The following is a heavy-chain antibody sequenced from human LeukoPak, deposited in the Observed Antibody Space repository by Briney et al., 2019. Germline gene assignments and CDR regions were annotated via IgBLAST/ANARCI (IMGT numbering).Heavy chain of an antibody. CDR2: ISSSGSTI. CDR1: GFTFSSYE. V-gene: IGHV3-48*03. J-gene: IGHJ5*02. Sequence: PGGSLRLSCAASGFTFSSYEMNWVRQAPGKGLEWVSYISSSGSTIYYADSVKGRSTISRDNAKNSLYLQMNSLRAEDTAVYYCARGAGYSSGWYPGWFDPWGQGTLVTVSS. CDR3: ARGAGYSSGWYPGWFDP. D-gene: IGHD6-19*01.